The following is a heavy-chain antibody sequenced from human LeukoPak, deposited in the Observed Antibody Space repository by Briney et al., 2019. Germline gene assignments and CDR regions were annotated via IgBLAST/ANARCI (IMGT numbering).Heavy chain of an antibody. J-gene: IGHJ4*02. CDR2: VDPEDGET. CDR3: ATGSDSSGWYDDY. CDR1: GYTFTDYY. Sequence: ASVKVSCKASGYTFTDYYMHWVQQAPGKGLEWMGRVDPEDGETIYAEKFQGRVTITADTSTDTAYMELSSLRSEDTAVYNCATGSDSSGWYDDYWGQGTLVTVSS. D-gene: IGHD6-19*01. V-gene: IGHV1-69-2*01.